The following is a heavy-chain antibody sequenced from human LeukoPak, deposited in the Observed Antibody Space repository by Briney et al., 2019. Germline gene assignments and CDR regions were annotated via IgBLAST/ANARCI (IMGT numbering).Heavy chain of an antibody. J-gene: IGHJ4*02. CDR1: GFTFSSYG. Sequence: PGRSLRLSCAASGFTFSSYGMHWVRQAPGKGLEWVAVIWYDGSNKYYADSVKGRFAISRDNSKNTLYLQMNSLRAEDTAVYYCARDMRAQYAAADYWGQGTLVTVSS. CDR2: IWYDGSNK. CDR3: ARDMRAQYAAADY. V-gene: IGHV3-33*01. D-gene: IGHD6-13*01.